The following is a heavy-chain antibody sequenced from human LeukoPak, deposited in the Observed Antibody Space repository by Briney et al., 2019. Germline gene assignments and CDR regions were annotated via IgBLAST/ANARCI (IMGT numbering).Heavy chain of an antibody. Sequence: GGSLRLSSAASGVISYQYWVSSVRHAPRGGLGWVANINAKGGEKHNVDSVKGRVTISRDKARNSLYMQMNSLKAEDTAVYYCARGRFSYDNTGYSSFYYCGRGNLVTVTS. V-gene: IGHV3-7*02. D-gene: IGHD3-22*01. J-gene: IGHJ4*02. CDR1: GVISYQYW. CDR2: INAKGGEK. CDR3: ARGRFSYDNTGYSSFYY.